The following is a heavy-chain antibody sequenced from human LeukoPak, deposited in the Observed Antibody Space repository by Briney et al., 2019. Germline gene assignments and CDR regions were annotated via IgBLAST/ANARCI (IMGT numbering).Heavy chain of an antibody. V-gene: IGHV3-7*01. CDR1: GFTFSSYW. D-gene: IGHD2-15*01. CDR2: IKQDGSEK. Sequence: LGGSLRLSCAASGFTFSSYWMSWVRQAPGKGLEWVANIKQDGSEKYYVDSVKGRFTISRDNAKNSLYLQMNSLRAEDTAVYYCARDKLGYCSGGSCYTLYYYGMDVWGQGTTVTVSS. J-gene: IGHJ6*02. CDR3: ARDKLGYCSGGSCYTLYYYGMDV.